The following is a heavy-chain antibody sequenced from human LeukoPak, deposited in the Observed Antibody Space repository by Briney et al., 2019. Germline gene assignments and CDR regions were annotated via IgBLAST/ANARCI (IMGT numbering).Heavy chain of an antibody. CDR1: GYTLTSCD. Sequence: ASVKVSCKASGYTLTSCDINWVRRATGQGLEWMGWMNPNSGRTGYAQNFQGRITITRNTSISTAYMELSSLRSEDTAVYYCTRETSSRYFDYWGQGTLVTVSS. CDR2: MNPNSGRT. CDR3: TRETSSRYFDY. V-gene: IGHV1-8*01. J-gene: IGHJ4*02.